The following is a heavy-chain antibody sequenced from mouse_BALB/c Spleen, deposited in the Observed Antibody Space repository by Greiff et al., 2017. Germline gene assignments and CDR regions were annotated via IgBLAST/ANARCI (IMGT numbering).Heavy chain of an antibody. CDR1: GFTFSSFG. J-gene: IGHJ4*01. Sequence: EVQLVESGGGLVQPGGSRKLSCAASGFTFSSFGMHWVRQAPEKGLEWVAYISSGSSTIYYADTVKGRFTISRDNPKKTLFLQMTSLRSEDTAMYYCARGYWDEYAIDYWGQGTSVTVSS. D-gene: IGHD4-1*01. V-gene: IGHV5-17*02. CDR2: ISSGSSTI. CDR3: ARGYWDEYAIDY.